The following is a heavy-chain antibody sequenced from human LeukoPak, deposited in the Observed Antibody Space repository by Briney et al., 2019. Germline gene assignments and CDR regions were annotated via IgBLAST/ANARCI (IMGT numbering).Heavy chain of an antibody. V-gene: IGHV3-21*01. CDR2: ISRRSRHV. D-gene: IGHD1-1*01. CDR3: VRDLMGSGSTTAYLHH. CDR1: GFTFSDYS. J-gene: IGHJ1*01. Sequence: GGSLRLSCAASGFTFSDYSVNWVRQAPGKGLEWVSSISRRSRHVYYAGSVQGRFTISRDNAENSLYLQMNSLRAEDMAVYFCVRDLMGSGSTTAYLHHWGQGTLVTVSS.